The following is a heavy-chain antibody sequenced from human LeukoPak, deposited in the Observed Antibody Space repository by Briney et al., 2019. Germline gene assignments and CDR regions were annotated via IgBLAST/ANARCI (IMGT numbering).Heavy chain of an antibody. CDR2: ISWNSGSI. CDR3: ANGDY. V-gene: IGHV3-9*01. Sequence: QTGGSLRLSCAASGFTFDDYAMHWVRQAPGKGLEWVSGISWNSGSIGYADSVKGRFTISRDNAKNSLYLQMNSLRAEDTALYCCANGDYWGQGTLVTVSS. CDR1: GFTFDDYA. J-gene: IGHJ4*02.